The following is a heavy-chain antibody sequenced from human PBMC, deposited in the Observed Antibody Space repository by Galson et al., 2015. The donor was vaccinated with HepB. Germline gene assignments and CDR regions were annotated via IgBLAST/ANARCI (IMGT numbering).Heavy chain of an antibody. Sequence: SLSLSFTASGFSLKYYNMCWVRQPPGKGLEWVASNSASGAYLYYGRSAKGRFNFSRENDRKSVNLQMKNLRAEDTAMYSCVRDGTGGWFFDYWGQGILVTVSS. J-gene: IGHJ4*02. CDR3: VRDGTGGWFFDY. D-gene: IGHD6-19*01. V-gene: IGHV3-21*01. CDR1: GFSLKYYN. CDR2: NSASGAYL.